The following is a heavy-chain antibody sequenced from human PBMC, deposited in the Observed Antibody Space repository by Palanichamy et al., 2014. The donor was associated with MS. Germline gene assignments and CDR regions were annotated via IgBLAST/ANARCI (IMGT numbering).Heavy chain of an antibody. CDR3: ARGVEEYSRSSSSFWGGFWFNP. J-gene: IGHJ5*02. CDR1: VGPVSGHY. Sequence: VQLQQWGGRTVEAFRRPCPSPALSIVGPVSGHYWIWIRQPPGKGLEWIGEIHHSGSTRYNPSLKSRVTIAVDTSKNQFSLNLNSVTAADTAVYYCARGVEEYSRSSSSFWGGFWFNPWGQGTLVTVSS. V-gene: IGHV4-34*01. CDR2: IHHSGST. D-gene: IGHD6-6*01.